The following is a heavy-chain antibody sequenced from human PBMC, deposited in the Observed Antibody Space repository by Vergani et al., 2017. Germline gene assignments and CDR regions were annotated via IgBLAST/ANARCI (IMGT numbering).Heavy chain of an antibody. V-gene: IGHV4-61*02. CDR3: ASRRGWLHYGMDV. D-gene: IGHD5-12*01. CDR1: GGSISSGCYY. Sequence: QVQLQESGPGLVKPSQTLSLTCTVSGGSISSGCYYWSWIRRPAGKGLEWIGRIYTSGSTNYNPSLKSRVTISVDTSKNQFSLKLSSVTAADTAVYYCASRRGWLHYGMDVWGQGTTVTVSS. CDR2: IYTSGST. J-gene: IGHJ6*02.